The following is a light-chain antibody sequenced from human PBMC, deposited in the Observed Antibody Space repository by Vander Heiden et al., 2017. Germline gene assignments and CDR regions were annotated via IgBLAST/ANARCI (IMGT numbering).Light chain of an antibody. CDR3: QQYNSYPMYT. CDR2: KAS. CDR1: QSIGSW. Sequence: DIQMTQSPCTLSVSVGDRVTITDRARQSIGSWLAWYEQKPGKAPKLLIYKASSLESGVTSRFSGSGSGTEFTLTISSLQPDDFATYYCQQYNSYPMYTFGQGTKLEIK. V-gene: IGKV1-5*03. J-gene: IGKJ2*01.